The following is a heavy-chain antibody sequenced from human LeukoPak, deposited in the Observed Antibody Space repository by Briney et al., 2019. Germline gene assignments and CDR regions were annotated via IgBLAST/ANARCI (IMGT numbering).Heavy chain of an antibody. D-gene: IGHD3-16*01. V-gene: IGHV3-23*01. CDR2: IIDSGERT. Sequence: GGSLRLSCAASGFTFSSYAMSWVRQAPGEGLEWVSGIIDSGERTYYANFAKGRFTISRDNSNNPLYLQMSNRRAEDTAVYYCAKLGGQELHNYYVAVCGKGTTVAVSS. J-gene: IGHJ6*03. CDR1: GFTFSSYA. CDR3: AKLGGQELHNYYVAV.